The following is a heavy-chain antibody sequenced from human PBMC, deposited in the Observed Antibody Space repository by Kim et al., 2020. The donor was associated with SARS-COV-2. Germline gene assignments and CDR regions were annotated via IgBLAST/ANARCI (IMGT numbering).Heavy chain of an antibody. V-gene: IGHV3-33*05. J-gene: IGHJ4*02. CDR2: ISYDGNTK. CDR3: ARDSPSAAFDY. Sequence: GGSLRLSCAASGFTFSTYAMHWVRQAPGKGLEWVALISYDGNTKYYADSVKGRFTISRDNSKNTLYLQMNSLRAEDTAVYYCARDSPSAAFDYWGQGTLGTVSS. D-gene: IGHD6-13*01. CDR1: GFTFSTYA.